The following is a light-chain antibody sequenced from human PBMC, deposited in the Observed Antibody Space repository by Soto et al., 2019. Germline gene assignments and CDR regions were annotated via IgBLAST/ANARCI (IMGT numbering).Light chain of an antibody. CDR3: QQYGNSPRIT. V-gene: IGKV3-20*01. CDR1: QSVSSSN. Sequence: EIVLTQSPGTLSLSPGERATLSCRASQSVSSSNLAWYQQKPGQAPRLLIYGASSRATGIPDRFSGSGSGTDFTLTISRLEPEDLAVYYCQQYGNSPRITFGQGTRLEIK. CDR2: GAS. J-gene: IGKJ5*01.